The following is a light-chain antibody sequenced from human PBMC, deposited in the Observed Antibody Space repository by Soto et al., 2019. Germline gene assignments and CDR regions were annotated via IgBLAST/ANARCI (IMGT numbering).Light chain of an antibody. Sequence: EIVLTQSPATLSLSPGETATLSCRASQSVNSLYLAWYQQKPGQAPRLLIYGASSRATGIPDRFSGSGSGTDFTLTISRLEPEDFPVYYCQWYSGSQTIGGGTKVEIK. V-gene: IGKV3-20*01. J-gene: IGKJ4*01. CDR3: QWYSGSQT. CDR2: GAS. CDR1: QSVNSLY.